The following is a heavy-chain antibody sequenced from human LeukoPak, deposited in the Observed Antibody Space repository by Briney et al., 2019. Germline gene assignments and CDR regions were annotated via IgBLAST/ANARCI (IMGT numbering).Heavy chain of an antibody. CDR1: GFTFCSYG. Sequence: GRSLRLSCAASGFTFCSYGMHWVRQAPGGGLEWVAVIWYDGSNKYYADSVKRRVTISRDNSKTTLYLQMNSLRAEDTAVYYCARSFKHFDYWGQGTLVTGSS. V-gene: IGHV3-33*01. J-gene: IGHJ4*02. CDR3: ARSFKHFDY. CDR2: IWYDGSNK. D-gene: IGHD3-3*02.